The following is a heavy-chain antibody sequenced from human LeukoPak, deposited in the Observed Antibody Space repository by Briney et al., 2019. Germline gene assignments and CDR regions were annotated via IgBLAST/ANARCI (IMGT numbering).Heavy chain of an antibody. D-gene: IGHD3-9*01. J-gene: IGHJ4*01. V-gene: IGHV3-21*01. CDR3: ARDRSVVTGYYYFDF. CDR2: ITSGSNYV. Sequence: GGSLRLSCAASGFTFSNYNMNWVRQAPGKGLEWVSSITSGSNYVEYTDPVKGRFTISRDNAKNSLYLQMNSLRAEDTAVYFCARDRSVVTGYYYFDFWGHGTLVTVSS. CDR1: GFTFSNYN.